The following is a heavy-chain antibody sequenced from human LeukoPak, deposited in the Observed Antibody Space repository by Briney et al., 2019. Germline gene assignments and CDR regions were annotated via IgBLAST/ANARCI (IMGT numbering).Heavy chain of an antibody. V-gene: IGHV1-18*01. CDR2: ISAYNGNT. J-gene: IGHJ4*02. Sequence: ASVKVSCKASGYTFTSYGISWVRQAPGQGLEWMGWISAYNGNTNYAQKLQGRVTMTTDTSTSTAYMELRSLRSDDTAVYYCARTKSIVVVPAAIRHHHDYWGQGTLVTVSS. D-gene: IGHD2-2*02. CDR1: GYTFTSYG. CDR3: ARTKSIVVVPAAIRHHHDY.